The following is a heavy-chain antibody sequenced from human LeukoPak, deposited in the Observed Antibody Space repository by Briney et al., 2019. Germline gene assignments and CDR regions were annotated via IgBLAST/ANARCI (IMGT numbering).Heavy chain of an antibody. CDR2: KSYDGSNK. Sequence: GGSLRLSCAASGFTFSSYAMHWVRQAPGKGLEWVAVKSYDGSNKYYADSVKGRFTISRDNSKNTLYLQMNSLRTEDTAVYYCAGDYGDHPWGQGTLVTVSS. J-gene: IGHJ5*02. V-gene: IGHV3-30-3*01. CDR3: AGDYGDHP. CDR1: GFTFSSYA. D-gene: IGHD4-17*01.